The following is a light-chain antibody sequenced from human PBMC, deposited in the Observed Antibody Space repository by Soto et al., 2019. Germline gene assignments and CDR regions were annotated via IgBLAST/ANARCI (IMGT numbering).Light chain of an antibody. J-gene: IGKJ1*01. CDR3: QQYANWTKT. CDR2: GAP. Sequence: EIVVTQSPALVSVSPGERVTLSWRASQSVISSLDWYQQKLGKAPRLLIYGAPTRATGIPARLRGSGSGTELTITISSMKHEDSAVYLCQQYANWTKTFGQGTQVDI. V-gene: IGKV3D-15*01. CDR1: QSVISS.